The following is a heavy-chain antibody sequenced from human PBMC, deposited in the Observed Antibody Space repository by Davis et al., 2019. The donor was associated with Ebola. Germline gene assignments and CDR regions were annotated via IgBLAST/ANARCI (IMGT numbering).Heavy chain of an antibody. Sequence: GESLKISCKGSGYTFTSYWIGWVRQMPGKGLEWMGLIYPGDSDTRYSPSFQGQVTISADKSISTAYLQWSSLKASDTAMYYCARHSNFFYYYYGMDVWGKGTTVTVSS. J-gene: IGHJ6*04. CDR3: ARHSNFFYYYYGMDV. CDR2: IYPGDSDT. CDR1: GYTFTSYW. V-gene: IGHV5-51*01. D-gene: IGHD4-11*01.